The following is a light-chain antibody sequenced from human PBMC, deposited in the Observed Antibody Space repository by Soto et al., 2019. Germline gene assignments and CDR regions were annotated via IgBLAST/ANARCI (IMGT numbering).Light chain of an antibody. CDR2: NNN. J-gene: IGLJ1*01. V-gene: IGLV1-44*01. CDR3: AAWDDSLDGPI. Sequence: QSVLTQPPSASGTHGQSITISCSGSSSNIGSNSVNWYQQFPGTAPKLLIYNNNQRPSGVPDRFSGSKSGTSASLAISGLQSEDESDYYCAAWDDSLDGPIFGTGTKLTVL. CDR1: SSNIGSNS.